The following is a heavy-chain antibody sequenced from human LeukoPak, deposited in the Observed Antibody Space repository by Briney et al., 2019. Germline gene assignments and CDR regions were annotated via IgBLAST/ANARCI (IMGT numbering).Heavy chain of an antibody. Sequence: PGGSLRLSCTASGFTFNTYAMTWVRQLPGKGLEWVSTVSDSGDLTYYADSVKGRFTISRDNSRNTLYLQMNSLRVEDTAVYYCAKDRPPNYSSRQGFSDNWFDPWGQGNLVTVSS. J-gene: IGHJ5*01. CDR3: AKDRPPNYSSRQGFSDNWFDP. V-gene: IGHV3-23*01. D-gene: IGHD2-2*01. CDR1: GFTFNTYA. CDR2: VSDSGDLT.